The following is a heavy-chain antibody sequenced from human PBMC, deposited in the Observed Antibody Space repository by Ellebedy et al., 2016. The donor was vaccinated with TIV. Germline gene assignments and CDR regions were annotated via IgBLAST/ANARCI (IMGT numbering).Heavy chain of an antibody. J-gene: IGHJ4*02. Sequence: GESLKISCSASGFIFSSYAMSWVRQAPGKGLEWVSYISYSGGSTHYADSVKGRFTISRDNSKNTLYLQMNSLRADDTAVYYCAKDPSRYSSTWYDYWGQGTLVTVSS. D-gene: IGHD6-13*01. CDR1: GFIFSSYA. V-gene: IGHV3-23*01. CDR3: AKDPSRYSSTWYDY. CDR2: ISYSGGST.